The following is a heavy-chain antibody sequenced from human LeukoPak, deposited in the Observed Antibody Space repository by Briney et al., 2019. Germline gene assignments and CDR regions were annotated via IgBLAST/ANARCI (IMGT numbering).Heavy chain of an antibody. CDR3: ARDAESYDLWSGYSFDI. J-gene: IGHJ3*02. V-gene: IGHV4-38-2*02. CDR1: GYSISSGYY. Sequence: SETLSLTCAVSGYSISSGYYWGWSRQPPGKGLEWIGNIYHSGSTYYNPSLKSRVTMSVDTSNNQFSLRLSSVTAADTAVYYCARDAESYDLWSGYSFDIWGQGTMVTVSS. D-gene: IGHD3-3*01. CDR2: IYHSGST.